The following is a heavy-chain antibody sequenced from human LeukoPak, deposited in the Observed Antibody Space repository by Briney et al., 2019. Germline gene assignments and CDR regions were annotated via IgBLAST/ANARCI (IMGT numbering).Heavy chain of an antibody. CDR3: TRDTPRGKTSGY. CDR1: GFTFGDYA. J-gene: IGHJ4*02. CDR2: IRSKAYGGTT. V-gene: IGHV3-49*04. Sequence: PGRSLRLSCTASGFTFGDYAMTWVRQAPGKGLEWVGFIRSKAYGGTTEYTASVKGRFTISRDDSKSIAYLQMNSLKTEDTAVYYCTRDTPRGKTSGYWGQGTLVTVSS.